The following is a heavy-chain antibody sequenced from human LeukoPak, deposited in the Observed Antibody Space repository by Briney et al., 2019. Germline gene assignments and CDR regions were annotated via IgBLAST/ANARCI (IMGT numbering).Heavy chain of an antibody. V-gene: IGHV3-64*01. CDR3: ARGRYRDYGYYYGMDV. Sequence: GGSLRLSCAASGFTFSSYAMHWVRQAPGKGLEYVSAISSSGGSTYYANSVKGRFTISRDNSKNTLYLQMGSLRAEDMAVYYCARGRYRDYGYYYGMDVWGQGTTVTVSS. CDR2: ISSSGGST. D-gene: IGHD1-1*01. J-gene: IGHJ6*02. CDR1: GFTFSSYA.